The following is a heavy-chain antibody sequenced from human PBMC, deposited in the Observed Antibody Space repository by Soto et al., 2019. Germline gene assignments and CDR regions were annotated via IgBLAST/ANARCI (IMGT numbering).Heavy chain of an antibody. V-gene: IGHV4-30-2*06. D-gene: IGHD3-22*01. CDR1: GGSITSGGHY. CDR2: IYDSGNT. J-gene: IGHJ5*02. CDR3: ARCCYYDSSGYYYPNWFDP. Sequence: PSETLSLTCTVSGGSITSGGHYWGWIRQYPGKGLEWIGHIYDSGNTYYNPSLKSRVTISVGRSKNQFSLKLSSVTAADTAVYYCARCCYYDSSGYYYPNWFDPWGQGTLVTVSS.